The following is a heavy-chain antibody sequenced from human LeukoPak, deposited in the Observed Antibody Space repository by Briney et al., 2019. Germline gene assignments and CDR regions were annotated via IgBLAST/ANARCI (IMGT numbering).Heavy chain of an antibody. V-gene: IGHV4-39*01. J-gene: IGHJ1*01. CDR3: ASLRLASEFFQH. CDR1: GGSISSSSYY. D-gene: IGHD4-17*01. CDR2: IYYSGST. Sequence: SETLSLTCTVSGGSISSSSYYWGWIRQPPGKGLEWIGSIYYSGSTYYNPSLKSRVTISVDTSKNQFSLKLSSVTAADTAVYYCASLRLASEFFQHWGQGTLVTVSS.